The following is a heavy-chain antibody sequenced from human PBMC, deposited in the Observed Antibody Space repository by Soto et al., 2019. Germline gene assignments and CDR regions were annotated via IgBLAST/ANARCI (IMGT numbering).Heavy chain of an antibody. V-gene: IGHV3-23*01. CDR3: AKDRSQSSSSYFDFDF. CDR1: GFTFTSYA. D-gene: IGHD2-2*01. J-gene: IGHJ4*02. Sequence: GSLRLSCAASGFTFTSYAMGWVRQPPGQGLEWLSSIANSGGGTYYADSVKGRFTISRDNSMNTLYLQMSSLRAEDTAVYYCAKDRSQSSSSYFDFDFWGLGTLVTVSS. CDR2: IANSGGGT.